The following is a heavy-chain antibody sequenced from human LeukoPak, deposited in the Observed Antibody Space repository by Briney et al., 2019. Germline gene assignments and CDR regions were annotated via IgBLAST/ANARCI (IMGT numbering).Heavy chain of an antibody. J-gene: IGHJ4*02. V-gene: IGHV1-69*01. CDR3: AREVLSRLERGYFDY. Sequence: XXMXGIIPIFGTANYAQKFQGRVTITADESTSTAYMELSSLRSEDTAVYYCAREVLSRLERGYFDYWGQGTLVTVSS. D-gene: IGHD1-1*01. CDR2: IIPIFGTA.